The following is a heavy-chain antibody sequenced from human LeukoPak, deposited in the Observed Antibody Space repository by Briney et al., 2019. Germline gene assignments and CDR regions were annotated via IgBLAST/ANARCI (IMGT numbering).Heavy chain of an antibody. CDR1: GGSISSSSYY. J-gene: IGHJ4*02. D-gene: IGHD3-16*02. V-gene: IGHV4-39*07. Sequence: SETLSLTCTVSGGSISSSSYYWGWIRQPPGKGLEWIGSIYYSGSTYYNPSLKSRVTISVDTSKNQFSLKLSSVTAEDTAVYYCARDPGSYRYSDYWGQGTLVTVSS. CDR2: IYYSGST. CDR3: ARDPGSYRYSDY.